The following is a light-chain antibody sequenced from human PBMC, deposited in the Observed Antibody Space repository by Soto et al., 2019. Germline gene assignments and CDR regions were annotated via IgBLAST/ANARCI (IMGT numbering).Light chain of an antibody. J-gene: IGLJ3*02. CDR3: AAWDDSLTGWV. Sequence: QAVVTQPPSASGTPGQRVTISCSGSSSNIGDNYLYWYQQLPGMAPKLLVYKNNQRPSGVPDRFSGSKSGTSASLAISGLRSEDEAEYYCAAWDDSLTGWVFGGGTKVTVL. V-gene: IGLV1-47*01. CDR2: KNN. CDR1: SSNIGDNY.